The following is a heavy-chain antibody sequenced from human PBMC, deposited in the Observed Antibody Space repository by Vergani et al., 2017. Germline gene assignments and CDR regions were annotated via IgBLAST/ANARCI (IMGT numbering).Heavy chain of an antibody. CDR3: ARGYGSGSYYQY. J-gene: IGHJ4*02. CDR1: GYTFTSFY. Sequence: QVQLVQSGAEVKKPGASVKVSCKASGYTFTSFYIHWVRQAPGRGLEWLGIINPSGGSPTYTQKFQGRVTMTRDTSTSTVYMELSSLRSEDTAVYYCARGYGSGSYYQYWGQGTLVTVSS. D-gene: IGHD3-10*01. CDR2: INPSGGSP. V-gene: IGHV1-46*03.